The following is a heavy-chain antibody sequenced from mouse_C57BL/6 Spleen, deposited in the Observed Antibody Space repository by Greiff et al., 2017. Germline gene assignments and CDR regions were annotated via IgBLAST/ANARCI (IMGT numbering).Heavy chain of an antibody. Sequence: QVQLKQSGPELVKPGASVKISCKASGYTFTDYYINWVKQRPGQGLEWIGWIFPGSGSTYYNEKFKGKATLTVDKSSSTAYMQFSSLTSEDSAIYYGERRGYYDNGGGAMNYWGQGTSVTVPS. J-gene: IGHJ4*01. CDR1: GYTFTDYY. CDR3: ERRGYYDNGGGAMNY. CDR2: IFPGSGST. D-gene: IGHD2-4*01. V-gene: IGHV1-75*01.